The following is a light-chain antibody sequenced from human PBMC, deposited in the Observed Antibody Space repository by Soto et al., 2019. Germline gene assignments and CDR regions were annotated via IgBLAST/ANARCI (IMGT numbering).Light chain of an antibody. CDR2: GAS. J-gene: IGKJ1*01. CDR1: QSVSSSS. Sequence: EIVVTQSPGTLSLSPGERATLSCRASQSVSSSSLAWYQQKPGQAPRLLIYGASSRATGIPDRFSGSGSGTDFTLTISRLEPEDFAVYYFQQYGSSPPGTFGQGTKVEIK. V-gene: IGKV3-20*01. CDR3: QQYGSSPPGT.